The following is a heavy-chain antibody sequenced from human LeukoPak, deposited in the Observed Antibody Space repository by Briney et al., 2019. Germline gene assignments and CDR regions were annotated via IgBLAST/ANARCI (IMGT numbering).Heavy chain of an antibody. Sequence: SETLSLTCAVSGGSISSGGYFWSWIRQPPGKGLEWIGYIYYSGSTYYNPSLKSRVTISVDTSKNQFSLKLSSVTAADTAVYYCARDLVSGYIGYWGQGTLVTVSS. CDR3: ARDLVSGYIGY. D-gene: IGHD5-18*01. V-gene: IGHV4-30-4*07. J-gene: IGHJ4*02. CDR2: IYYSGST. CDR1: GGSISSGGYF.